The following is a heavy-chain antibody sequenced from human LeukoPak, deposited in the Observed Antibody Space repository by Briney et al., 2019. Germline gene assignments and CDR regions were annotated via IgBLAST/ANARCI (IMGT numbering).Heavy chain of an antibody. V-gene: IGHV3-11*06. Sequence: GGSLRLSCAASGFTFSDYYMSWIRRAPGKGLEWVSYISSSSSYTNYADSVKGRFTISRDNAKNSLYLQMNSLRAEDTAVYYCARAPHYSNYGPYYYGMDVWGQGTTVTVSS. D-gene: IGHD4-11*01. J-gene: IGHJ6*02. CDR1: GFTFSDYY. CDR2: ISSSSSYT. CDR3: ARAPHYSNYGPYYYGMDV.